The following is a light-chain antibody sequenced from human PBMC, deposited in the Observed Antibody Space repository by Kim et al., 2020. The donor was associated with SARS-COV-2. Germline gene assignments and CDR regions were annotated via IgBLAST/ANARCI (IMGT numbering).Light chain of an antibody. J-gene: IGLJ2*01. CDR3: ASTDGSPTHLV. CDR1: SVSICSYY. Sequence: QTFTCTGTGSSVSICSYYSYWHQQPHRAAHIILIDVNNRRPSVSKHRFCCSTSGTAALTTIRGLAADDDDDYYCASTDGSPTHLVFGGGTQLTVL. V-gene: IGLV1-47*01. CDR2: VNN.